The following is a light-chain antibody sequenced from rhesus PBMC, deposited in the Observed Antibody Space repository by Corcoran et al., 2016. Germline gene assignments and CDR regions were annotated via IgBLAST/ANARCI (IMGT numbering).Light chain of an antibody. J-gene: IGKJ4*01. Sequence: EIVMTQSPATLSLSPGETATLSCRASESVGSYLAWYQQKPGQAPKLLVHSAYFRATGIPDRFSASGSRTEFTLTISSLEPEDVGVYHCQQYNDLLTFGGGTKVELK. CDR2: SAY. V-gene: IGKV3-40*03. CDR3: QQYNDLLT. CDR1: ESVGSY.